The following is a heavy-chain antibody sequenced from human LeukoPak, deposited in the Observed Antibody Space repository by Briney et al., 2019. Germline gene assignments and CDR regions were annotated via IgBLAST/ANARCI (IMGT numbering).Heavy chain of an antibody. Sequence: ASVKVSCKASGYTFTSYGISWVRQAPGQGLEWMGWISAYNGNTNYAQKLQGRVTMTTDTSTSTAHMELRSLRSDDTAVYYCARDQVVRGVIGNWFDPWGQGTLVTVSS. V-gene: IGHV1-18*01. D-gene: IGHD3-10*01. CDR1: GYTFTSYG. J-gene: IGHJ5*02. CDR2: ISAYNGNT. CDR3: ARDQVVRGVIGNWFDP.